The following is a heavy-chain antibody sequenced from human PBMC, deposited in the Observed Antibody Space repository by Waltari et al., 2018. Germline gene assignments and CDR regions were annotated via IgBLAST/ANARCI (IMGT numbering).Heavy chain of an antibody. CDR3: ARKGGRGYTYGPFYYDS. CDR1: GTRVCRYG. V-gene: IGHV3-74*01. J-gene: IGHJ4*02. CDR2: INSEGSSI. D-gene: IGHD5-18*01. Sequence: KMVEAGGDIVQPGGSMGLSCAALGTRVCRYGSHVGRQVPGKGLVWVSRINSEGSSISYSDSVKGRFTISRDNSKNMLYLQWNSLRAEDTAVYYCARKGGRGYTYGPFYYDSWGQGTLVTVSS.